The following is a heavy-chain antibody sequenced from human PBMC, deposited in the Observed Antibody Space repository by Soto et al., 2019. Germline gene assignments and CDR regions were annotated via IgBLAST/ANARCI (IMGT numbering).Heavy chain of an antibody. V-gene: IGHV1-18*01. CDR1: GYTFTSYG. CDR2: ISAYNGNT. J-gene: IGHJ3*02. Sequence: QVQLVQSGAEVKKPGASVKVSCKASGYTFTSYGISWVRQAPGRGLEWMGWISAYNGNTNYAQKLQGRVTMTTDTSTSTAYMELRSLRSDDTAVYYCARGRIVATIDSANDAFDIWGQGTMVTVSS. CDR3: ARGRIVATIDSANDAFDI. D-gene: IGHD5-12*01.